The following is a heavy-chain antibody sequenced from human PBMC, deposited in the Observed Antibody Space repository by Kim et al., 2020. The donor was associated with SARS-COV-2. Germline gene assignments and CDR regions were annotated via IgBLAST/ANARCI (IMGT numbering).Heavy chain of an antibody. D-gene: IGHD5-12*01. Sequence: GGSLRLSCEASGFSVSSSYMSWVRQSPGKGLEWVSVIYSGNNIHYADSVKGRFTISRHNSKNTLYLQMNNLKPEDTAVYYCARESGYDSGAFDHWGQG. CDR1: GFSVSSSY. CDR3: ARESGYDSGAFDH. CDR2: IYSGNNI. J-gene: IGHJ4*02. V-gene: IGHV3-53*04.